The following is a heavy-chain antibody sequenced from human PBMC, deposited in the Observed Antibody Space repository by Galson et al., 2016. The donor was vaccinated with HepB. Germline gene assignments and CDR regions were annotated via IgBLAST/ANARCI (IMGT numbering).Heavy chain of an antibody. CDR3: ARTRGVATVPFEF. CDR1: GGSISSGSFF. CDR2: VSRSGST. V-gene: IGHV4-39*07. D-gene: IGHD5-12*01. Sequence: SETLSLTCSVSGGSISSGSFFWGWIRQPPGKKLEWIGSVSRSGSTYFNPALKSRVNISVDTYKNHFSLKVSSVTAADTAVYFCARTRGVATVPFEFWRQGTLVTVSS. J-gene: IGHJ4*02.